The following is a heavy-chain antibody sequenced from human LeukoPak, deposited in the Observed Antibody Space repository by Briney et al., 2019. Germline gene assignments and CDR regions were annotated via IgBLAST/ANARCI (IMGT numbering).Heavy chain of an antibody. Sequence: GGSLRLSCAASGFTFSNYWMTWVREAPGKGLEWVANIKQDGSEMSYLYSVKGRFTISRDNAKNSLYLQMNSLRAEDTAVYYCVRSPFSNGYWGQGTLVTVSS. V-gene: IGHV3-7*03. J-gene: IGHJ4*02. CDR2: IKQDGSEM. D-gene: IGHD4-11*01. CDR1: GFTFSNYW. CDR3: VRSPFSNGY.